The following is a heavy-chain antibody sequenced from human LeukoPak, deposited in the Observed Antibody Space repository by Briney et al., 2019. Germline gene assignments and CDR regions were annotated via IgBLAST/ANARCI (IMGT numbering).Heavy chain of an antibody. CDR3: AGDRLRCYYGYDY. CDR1: GFTFSDCY. V-gene: IGHV3-11*06. J-gene: IGHJ4*02. CDR2: ISSTGSYT. D-gene: IGHD1-26*01. Sequence: GGSLRLSCAASGFTFSDCYMRWIRQAPGKGLEWVSYISSTGSYTDYADSGKGRFTISRDNAKNSLYLQMNSLRAEDTAVYYCAGDRLRCYYGYDYWGQGTLVTVSS.